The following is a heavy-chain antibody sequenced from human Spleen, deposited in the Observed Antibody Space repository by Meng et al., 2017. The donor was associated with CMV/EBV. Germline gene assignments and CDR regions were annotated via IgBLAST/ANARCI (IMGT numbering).Heavy chain of an antibody. CDR1: GFTFSSYA. J-gene: IGHJ5*02. CDR3: ARDFWTRYNWFDP. Sequence: CAASGFTFSSYAMHWVRQAPGKGLEWVAVISYDGSNKYYADSVKGRFTISRDNSKNTLYLQMNSLRAEDTAVYYCARDFWTRYNWFDPWGQGTLVTVSS. CDR2: ISYDGSNK. D-gene: IGHD3/OR15-3a*01. V-gene: IGHV3-30-3*01.